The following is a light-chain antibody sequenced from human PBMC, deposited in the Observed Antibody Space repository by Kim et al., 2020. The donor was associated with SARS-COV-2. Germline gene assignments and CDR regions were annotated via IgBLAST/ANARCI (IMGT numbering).Light chain of an antibody. CDR1: QSISSN. V-gene: IGKV3-15*01. Sequence: EIVMTQSPATLSVSPGEGVTLSCRASQSISSNLAWYQQKPGQAPRLLIYGASSRGTGIPARFSGSGSGTEFTLTISSLQSEDFAVYYCQQYDDWPRTFGQGTKLEI. CDR3: QQYDDWPRT. J-gene: IGKJ2*01. CDR2: GAS.